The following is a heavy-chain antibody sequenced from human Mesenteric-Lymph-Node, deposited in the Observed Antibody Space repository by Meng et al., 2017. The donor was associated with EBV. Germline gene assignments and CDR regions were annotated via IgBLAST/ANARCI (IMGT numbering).Heavy chain of an antibody. Sequence: QVQLQESGPGLVKPSGTLSLTCAVSGGSIRSSNWWSWVRQPPGKGLEWIGEIYHSGSTNYNPSLKSRVTISVDKSKNQFSLKLSSVTAADTAVYYCASHRYCSSTSCSWFDPWGQGTLVTVSS. CDR3: ASHRYCSSTSCSWFDP. CDR1: GGSIRSSNW. V-gene: IGHV4-4*02. D-gene: IGHD2-2*01. CDR2: IYHSGST. J-gene: IGHJ5*02.